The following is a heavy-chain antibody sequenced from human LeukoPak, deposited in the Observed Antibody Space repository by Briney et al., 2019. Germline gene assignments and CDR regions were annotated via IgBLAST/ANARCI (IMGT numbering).Heavy chain of an antibody. J-gene: IGHJ4*02. D-gene: IGHD2-15*01. CDR3: ARDRYLSRNGYCSGGSCPNRLDY. CDR2: IYYSGST. Sequence: SETLSLTCTVSGGSISSYYWSWIRQPPGKGLEWIGYIYYSGSTNYNPSLKSRVTISVDTSKNQFSLKLSSVTAADTAVYYCARDRYLSRNGYCSGGSCPNRLDYWGQGTLVTVSS. CDR1: GGSISSYY. V-gene: IGHV4-59*12.